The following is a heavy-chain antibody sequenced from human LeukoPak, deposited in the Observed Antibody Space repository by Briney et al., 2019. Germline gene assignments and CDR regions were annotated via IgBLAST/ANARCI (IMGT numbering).Heavy chain of an antibody. CDR3: ARAPRGRSYFDF. Sequence: PGGSLRLSCTASGFAYSGSSMHCVRQAPGKGLEWVSGIQRDGSSPTYADSVKGRFTISRDNAKGSVYLQVNILRAEDTAVYYCARAPRGRSYFDFWGQGTLVTVSS. CDR2: IQRDGSSP. D-gene: IGHD3-16*01. J-gene: IGHJ4*02. CDR1: GFAYSGSS. V-gene: IGHV3-74*01.